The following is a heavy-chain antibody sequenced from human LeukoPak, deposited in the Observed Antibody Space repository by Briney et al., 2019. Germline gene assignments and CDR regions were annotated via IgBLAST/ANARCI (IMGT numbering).Heavy chain of an antibody. V-gene: IGHV1-69*05. CDR1: GGTFSSYA. J-gene: IGHJ5*02. CDR3: ARWAFPIRPGGYNWFDP. CDR2: IIPIFGTA. D-gene: IGHD1-14*01. Sequence: GASVKVSCKASGGTFSSYAISWVRQAPGQGLEWMGGIIPIFGTANYAQKFQGRVTITTDESTSTAYMELSSLRSEDAAVYYCARWAFPIRPGGYNWFDPWGQGTLVTVSS.